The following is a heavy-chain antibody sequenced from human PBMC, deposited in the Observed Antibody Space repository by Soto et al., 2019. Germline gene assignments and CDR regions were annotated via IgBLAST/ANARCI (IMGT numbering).Heavy chain of an antibody. V-gene: IGHV3-33*01. J-gene: IGHJ4*02. CDR3: ARSSYYGDYAGGYYFDY. CDR2: IWYDGSNK. Sequence: GGSLRLSCAASGFTFSSYGMHWVRQAPGKGLEWVAVIWYDGSNKYYADSVKGRFTISRDNSKNTLYLQMNSLRAEDTAVYYCARSSYYGDYAGGYYFDYWGQGTLVTVSS. D-gene: IGHD4-17*01. CDR1: GFTFSSYG.